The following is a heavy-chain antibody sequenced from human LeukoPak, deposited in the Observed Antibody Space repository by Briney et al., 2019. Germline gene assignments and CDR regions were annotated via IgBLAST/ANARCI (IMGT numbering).Heavy chain of an antibody. CDR3: ARRAVDNSYYYYMDV. CDR1: GGSISSYY. Sequence: SETLSLTCTVSGGSISSYYWNWIRQPPGKGLEWIGYIYSSGTTNYNPSLRSRVSMSVDTSKNQFSLRLSSVTAADTAVYYCARRAVDNSYYYYMDVWGKGTTVTVSS. J-gene: IGHJ6*03. V-gene: IGHV4-59*01. CDR2: IYSSGTT. D-gene: IGHD6-19*01.